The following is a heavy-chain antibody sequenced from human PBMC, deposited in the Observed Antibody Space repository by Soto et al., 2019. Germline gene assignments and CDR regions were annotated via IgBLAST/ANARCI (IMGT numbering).Heavy chain of an antibody. Sequence: EVRLVESGGGLVKPGGSLRLSCAASGFTFNKYSMNWVRQAPGKGLEWVSSITSKTGDQYYADSVKGRFIISRDNTNNTLYLQVTSLRDEDTAVYYCARDLMPDDRCLGELAYWGQGTLVTVSS. D-gene: IGHD3-22*01. CDR3: ARDLMPDDRCLGELAY. CDR1: GFTFNKYS. CDR2: ITSKTGDQ. J-gene: IGHJ4*02. V-gene: IGHV3-21*02.